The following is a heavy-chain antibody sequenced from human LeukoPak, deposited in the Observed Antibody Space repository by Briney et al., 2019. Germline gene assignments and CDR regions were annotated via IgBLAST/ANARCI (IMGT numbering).Heavy chain of an antibody. J-gene: IGHJ4*02. V-gene: IGHV3-23*01. CDR1: GFTFGNAW. CDR2: ISGSGAST. Sequence: GGSLRLSCAASGFTFGNAWMSWVRQAPGKGLEWVSGISGSGASTYYTASVKGRFTISRDNSKNTLYLQMNSLRAEDTAVYYCANIRYNSGLDYWGQGTLVTVSS. D-gene: IGHD5-18*01. CDR3: ANIRYNSGLDY.